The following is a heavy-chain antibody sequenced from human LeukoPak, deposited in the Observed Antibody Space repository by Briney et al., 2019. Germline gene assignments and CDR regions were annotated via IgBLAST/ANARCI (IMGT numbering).Heavy chain of an antibody. J-gene: IGHJ4*02. CDR1: GFTFSDYD. D-gene: IGHD3-16*01. V-gene: IGHV3-21*01. CDR2: ISYLSSHV. CDR3: GRAFPPLRTSSAGDL. Sequence: GGSLRLSCSASGFTFSDYDMNWVRQAPGKGLEWVSSISYLSSHVYYGDSVKGWFSISRDNAKNSLYLQMNSLGAEDTAIYYCGRAFPPLRTSSAGDLWGQGILVTVSS.